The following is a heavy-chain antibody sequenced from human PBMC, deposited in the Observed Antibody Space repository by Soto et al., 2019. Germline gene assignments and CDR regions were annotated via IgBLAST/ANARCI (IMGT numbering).Heavy chain of an antibody. V-gene: IGHV4-59*08. D-gene: IGHD3-10*01. CDR2: IYHSGST. Sequence: SETLSLTCTVSGGSISSFYWSWIRQPPGKGLEWIGYIYHSGSTNYNPSLKSRVTISVDMSKNQFSLKLSSVTAADTAVYYCARQIGPGSYYYYYYYMDVWGEGTTVTVSS. CDR3: ARQIGPGSYYYYYYYMDV. CDR1: GGSISSFY. J-gene: IGHJ6*03.